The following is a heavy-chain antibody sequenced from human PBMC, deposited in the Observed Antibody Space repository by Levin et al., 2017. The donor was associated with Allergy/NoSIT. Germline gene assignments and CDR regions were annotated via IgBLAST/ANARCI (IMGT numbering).Heavy chain of an antibody. Sequence: SETLSLTCTVSGGSVINGDYYWSWIRQPPGKGLDWIGYIYYSGSTYYNPSLKSRVTISVDTSKTQFSLRLNSVTAADTAVYYCARVPKPHYFYYMDVWGRGTTVTVSS. CDR1: GGSVINGDYY. J-gene: IGHJ6*03. CDR3: ARVPKPHYFYYMDV. V-gene: IGHV4-30-4*01. CDR2: IYYSGST.